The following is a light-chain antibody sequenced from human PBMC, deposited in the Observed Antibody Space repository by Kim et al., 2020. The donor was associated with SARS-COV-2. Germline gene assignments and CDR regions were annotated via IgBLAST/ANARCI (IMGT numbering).Light chain of an antibody. CDR3: QQYGSSLWT. J-gene: IGKJ1*01. CDR1: QSVSSRY. Sequence: SPGERATLSCRSSQSVSSRYLARYQQKPGQAPRLLIYGASSRATGIPDRFSGSWSGTDFTLTISRLEPEDFAVYYCQQYGSSLWTFGQGTKVDIK. V-gene: IGKV3-20*01. CDR2: GAS.